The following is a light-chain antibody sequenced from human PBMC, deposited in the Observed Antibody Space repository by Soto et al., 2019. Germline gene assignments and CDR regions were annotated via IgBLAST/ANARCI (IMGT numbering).Light chain of an antibody. V-gene: IGKV1-5*03. CDR3: QHYNSYSEA. J-gene: IGKJ1*01. CDR1: QTISSW. CDR2: KAY. Sequence: DIQMTQSPSTLSGSVGDRVTITCRASQTISSWLAWYQQKPGKAHKLLIYKAYTLKSGVPSRFSGSGSGTEFTLTIRSLQPDDFATYYCQHYNSYSEAVGQGTKVDIK.